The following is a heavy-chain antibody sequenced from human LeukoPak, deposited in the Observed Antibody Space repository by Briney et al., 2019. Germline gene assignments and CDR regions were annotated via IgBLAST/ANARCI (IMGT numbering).Heavy chain of an antibody. CDR2: INPNTGAT. CDR1: GYGFTVYH. Sequence: ASVKVSCKASGYGFTVYHMHWVRQAPGQGLEWMGWINPNTGATDYAEKFQGRVTLTRDTSISTAYMELIRLRSDDTAVYYCARDMDWRASIWYFDLWGRGTLVTVSS. V-gene: IGHV1-2*02. J-gene: IGHJ2*01. D-gene: IGHD2-2*03. CDR3: ARDMDWRASIWYFDL.